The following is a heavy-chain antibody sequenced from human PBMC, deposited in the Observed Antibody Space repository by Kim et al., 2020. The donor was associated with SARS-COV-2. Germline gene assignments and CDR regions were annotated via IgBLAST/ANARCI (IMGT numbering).Heavy chain of an antibody. CDR1: GFTSNSYH. Sequence: GGSLRLSCAASGFTSNSYHIHWVRQAPGKGLEWVAVRWYDGSKIYYADSVQGRFTISRDDFKSTVYLQMNSLRVEDTAVYYCAKDPRDGYYYFDHWGQGT. CDR3: AKDPRDGYYYFDH. D-gene: IGHD5-12*01. J-gene: IGHJ4*02. V-gene: IGHV3-33*06. CDR2: RWYDGSKI.